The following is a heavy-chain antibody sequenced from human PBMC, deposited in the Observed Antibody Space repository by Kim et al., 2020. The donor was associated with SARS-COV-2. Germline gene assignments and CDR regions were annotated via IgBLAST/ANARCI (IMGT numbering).Heavy chain of an antibody. CDR1: GFTFSSYA. V-gene: IGHV3-64D*06. J-gene: IGHJ5*02. Sequence: GGSLRLSCSASGFTFSSYAMHWVRQAPGKGLEYVSAISSNGGSTYYADSVKGRFTISRDNSKNTLYLQMSSLRAEDTAVYYCVKDLYYGSGSYVDPDLVDPWGQGTLVTVSS. CDR3: VKDLYYGSGSYVDPDLVDP. D-gene: IGHD3-10*01. CDR2: ISSNGGST.